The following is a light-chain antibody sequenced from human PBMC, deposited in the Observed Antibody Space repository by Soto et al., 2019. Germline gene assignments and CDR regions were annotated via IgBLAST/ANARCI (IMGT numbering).Light chain of an antibody. CDR2: DAS. J-gene: IGKJ4*01. CDR3: QQYGSTPLT. Sequence: EIVLTQSPGTLSLSPGERATLSCRASQSVGNNNLAWYQQKPGQAPRFLIYDASSRATGTPDRLSGSGSGTDFTLTITRLEPEDFALYYCQQYGSTPLTFGGGTEIEI. V-gene: IGKV3-20*01. CDR1: QSVGNNN.